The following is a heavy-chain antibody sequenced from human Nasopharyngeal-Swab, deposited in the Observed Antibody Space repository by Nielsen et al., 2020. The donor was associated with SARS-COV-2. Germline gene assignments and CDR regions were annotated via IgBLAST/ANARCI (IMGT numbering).Heavy chain of an antibody. CDR3: ARGRGYSSSYDAFDI. V-gene: IGHV3-21*01. CDR2: TSSSSSYI. Sequence: GRQAPGKGLEWVSCTSSSSSYIYYVDSVKGRFTISRDNAKNSLYLQMNSLRAEDTAVYYCARGRGYSSSYDAFDIWGQGTMVTVSS. J-gene: IGHJ3*02. D-gene: IGHD6-13*01.